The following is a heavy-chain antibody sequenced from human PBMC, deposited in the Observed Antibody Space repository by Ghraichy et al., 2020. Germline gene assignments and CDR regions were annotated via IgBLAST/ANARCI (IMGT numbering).Heavy chain of an antibody. CDR2: MYFSGRT. CDR1: GGSMTSSY. CDR3: ARSEYYYMDV. J-gene: IGHJ6*03. Sequence: SETLSLTCTVSGGSMTSSYWSWIRQPPGNGLEWIAYMYFSGRTEYSPSLKSRVTMSIDTSKKQFSLKLSSVTAADTAVYYCARSEYYYMDVWGKGITVTVSS. V-gene: IGHV4-59*01.